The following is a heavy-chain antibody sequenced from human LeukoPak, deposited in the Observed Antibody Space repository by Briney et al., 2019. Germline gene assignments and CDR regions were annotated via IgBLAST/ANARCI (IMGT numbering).Heavy chain of an antibody. CDR1: EFTFSSYW. CDR3: ARDVKTTITYYFDY. CDR2: IKQDGSEK. D-gene: IGHD1-14*01. V-gene: IGHV3-7*01. Sequence: GGSLRLSCAASEFTFSSYWMSWVRQAPGKGLEWVASIKQDGSEKYYVDSVKGRVTISRDNAKNSLYLQMNSLRAEDTAVYYCARDVKTTITYYFDYWGQGTLVTVSS. J-gene: IGHJ4*02.